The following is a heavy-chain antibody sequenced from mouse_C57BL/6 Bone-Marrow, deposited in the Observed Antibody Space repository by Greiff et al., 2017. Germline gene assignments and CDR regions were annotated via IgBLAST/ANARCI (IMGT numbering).Heavy chain of an antibody. V-gene: IGHV3-8*01. CDR2: ISYSGST. Sequence: VQLKQSGPGLAKPSQTLSLTCSVTGYSITSDYWNWIRKFPGNKLEYMGYISYSGSTYYNPSLKSRISITRDTSTNQYYLQLNSVTTEDTATYYCAISLWLHYYAMDYWGQGTSVTVSS. D-gene: IGHD2-2*01. J-gene: IGHJ4*01. CDR1: GYSITSDY. CDR3: AISLWLHYYAMDY.